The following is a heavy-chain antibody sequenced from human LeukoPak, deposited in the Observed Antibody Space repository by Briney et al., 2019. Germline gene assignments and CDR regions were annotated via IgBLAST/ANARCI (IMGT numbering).Heavy chain of an antibody. CDR1: GFTFSDFY. Sequence: PGGSLRLSCAASGFTFSDFYMSWIRQAPGKGLEWVSYISSSGSTIYYADSVKGRFTISRDNAKNSLYLQMNSLRAEDTAVYYCARDAKLVAAPFDYWGQGTLVTVSS. J-gene: IGHJ4*02. D-gene: IGHD6-19*01. CDR3: ARDAKLVAAPFDY. V-gene: IGHV3-11*04. CDR2: ISSSGSTI.